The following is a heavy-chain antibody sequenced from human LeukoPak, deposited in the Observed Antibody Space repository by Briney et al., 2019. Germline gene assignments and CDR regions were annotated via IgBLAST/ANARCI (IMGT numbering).Heavy chain of an antibody. J-gene: IGHJ3*02. CDR3: ASIVVVTARYAFDI. D-gene: IGHD2-21*02. CDR2: INPNSGDT. V-gene: IGHV1-2*02. Sequence: ASVKVSCKASGYTFTGYYMHWVREAPGQGLGWMGWINPNSGDTNYAQKFQDRVTMTRDTSISTAYMELNRLRSDDTAVYYGASIVVVTARYAFDIWGQGTMVTVSS. CDR1: GYTFTGYY.